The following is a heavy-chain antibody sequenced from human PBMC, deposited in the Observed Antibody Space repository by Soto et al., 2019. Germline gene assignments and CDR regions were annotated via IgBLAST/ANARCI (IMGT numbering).Heavy chain of an antibody. Sequence: QVQLVESGGGVVQPGRSLRLSCAASGFTFSSYGMHWVRQAPGKGLEWVAVIWYDGSNKYYADSVKGRFTISRDNSKNTLYLQMNSLRAEDTAVYYCARGHPNSSGWRALDSWGQGTLVTVSS. CDR3: ARGHPNSSGWRALDS. D-gene: IGHD6-19*01. V-gene: IGHV3-33*01. CDR2: IWYDGSNK. J-gene: IGHJ4*02. CDR1: GFTFSSYG.